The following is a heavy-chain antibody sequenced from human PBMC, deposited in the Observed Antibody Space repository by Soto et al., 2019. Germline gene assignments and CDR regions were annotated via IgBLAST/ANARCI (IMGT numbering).Heavy chain of an antibody. D-gene: IGHD1-1*01. Sequence: GGSLRLSCAASGFTFSTYWMSWVRQAPGKGLEWVANIKQDGSETYYVDSVKGRFTISRDNAKNSLFLQMNSLRAEDTAVYYCPRDSGTSDYWGQGNLVTVSS. V-gene: IGHV3-7*01. CDR3: PRDSGTSDY. J-gene: IGHJ4*02. CDR2: IKQDGSET. CDR1: GFTFSTYW.